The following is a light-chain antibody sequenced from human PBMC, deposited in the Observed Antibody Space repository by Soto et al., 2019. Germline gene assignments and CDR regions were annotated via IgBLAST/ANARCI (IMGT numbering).Light chain of an antibody. CDR1: RSVLYNVNNKNY. V-gene: IGKV4-1*01. CDR3: KKYYTTPWT. CDR2: WAS. Sequence: DFVMTQSPDSLAVSLGERATINCKSSRSVLYNVNNKNYLAWYQQKTGQPHQLLIYWASNRESGVPDRFSGSVSGTEFALTINSLQAEDVAVYYGKKYYTTPWTFGQGTKVEIK. J-gene: IGKJ1*01.